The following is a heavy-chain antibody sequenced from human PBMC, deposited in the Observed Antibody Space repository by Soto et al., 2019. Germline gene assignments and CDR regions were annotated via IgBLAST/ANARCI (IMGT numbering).Heavy chain of an antibody. V-gene: IGHV4-31*03. J-gene: IGHJ4*02. CDR1: GGSISSGGYY. CDR3: ARVDTSMGATCVSY. D-gene: IGHD1-26*01. CDR2: IYYSGST. Sequence: QVQLQESGPGLVKPSQTLSLTCTVSGGSISSGGYYWSWIRQHPGKGLEWIGYIYYSGSTYYNPSLKSRVTISVDTSKNQFSLKLSSVPAADTAVYYCARVDTSMGATCVSYWGQGTLVTVSS.